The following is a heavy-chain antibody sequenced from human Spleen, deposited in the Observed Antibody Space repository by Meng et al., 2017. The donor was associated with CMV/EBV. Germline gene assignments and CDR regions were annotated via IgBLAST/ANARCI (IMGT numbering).Heavy chain of an antibody. CDR2: ITSSSSTT. Sequence: GGSLRLSCAASGFTFSTYTFNWVRQAPGKGLEWVSYITSSSSTTYYADSVKGRITISRDNAKNSLFLQMNSLRAEDTAVYYCAGFEGLVGYWGQGTLVTVSS. D-gene: IGHD6-6*01. V-gene: IGHV3-48*04. CDR3: AGFEGLVGY. J-gene: IGHJ4*02. CDR1: GFTFSTYT.